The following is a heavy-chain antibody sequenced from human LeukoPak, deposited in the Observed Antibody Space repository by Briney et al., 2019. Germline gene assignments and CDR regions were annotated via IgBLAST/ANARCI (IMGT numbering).Heavy chain of an antibody. Sequence: GGSLRLSCAASGFTFSSYGMHWVRQAPGKGLEWVANIKQDGSVKNYVDSVKGRFTISRDNAKNSLSLQMNSLRVEDTAVYYCARETPDSSGWDWGQGTLVTVSS. CDR3: ARETPDSSGWD. J-gene: IGHJ4*02. CDR2: IKQDGSVK. V-gene: IGHV3-7*01. CDR1: GFTFSSYG. D-gene: IGHD6-19*01.